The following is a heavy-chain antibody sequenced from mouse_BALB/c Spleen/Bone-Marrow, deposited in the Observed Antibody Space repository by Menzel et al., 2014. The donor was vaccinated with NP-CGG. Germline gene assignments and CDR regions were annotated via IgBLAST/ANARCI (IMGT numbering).Heavy chain of an antibody. D-gene: IGHD2-1*01. J-gene: IGHJ3*01. CDR1: GYTFTSYW. Sequence: LQQSGSELVRPGASVKLSCKASGYTFTSYWMHWVKQRPGQGLEWIGNIYPGSGNTNYDEKFKSKATLPVDTSSNTAYMQLSSLTSEDSTVYYCTTYGNYEAWFAYWGQGTLVTVSA. V-gene: IGHV1S22*01. CDR2: IYPGSGNT. CDR3: TTYGNYEAWFAY.